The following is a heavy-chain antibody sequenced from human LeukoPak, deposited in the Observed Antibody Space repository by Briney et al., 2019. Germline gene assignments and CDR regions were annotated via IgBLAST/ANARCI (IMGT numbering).Heavy chain of an antibody. Sequence: SETLSLTCTVSGGSISSSSYYWGWTRQPPGKGLEWIGSIYYSGSTYYNPSLKSRVTISVDTSKDQFSLKLSSVIAADTAVYYCARDLTGRNWFDPWGQGTLVTVSS. V-gene: IGHV4-39*07. CDR1: GGSISSSSYY. D-gene: IGHD1-20*01. CDR2: IYYSGST. J-gene: IGHJ5*02. CDR3: ARDLTGRNWFDP.